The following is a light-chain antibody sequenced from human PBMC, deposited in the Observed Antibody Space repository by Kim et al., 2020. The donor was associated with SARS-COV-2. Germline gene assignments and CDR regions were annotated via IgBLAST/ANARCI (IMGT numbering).Light chain of an antibody. CDR1: SYNIGNNA. J-gene: IGLJ3*02. CDR3: ATWDDRLNGWV. CDR2: YDD. V-gene: IGLV1-36*01. Sequence: RQRVTISRSGSSYNIGNNAVNWYQQLPGKAPKLLIYYDDLLPSGVSDRFSGSKSGTSASLAISGLQSEDEADYYCATWDDRLNGWVFGGGTQLTVL.